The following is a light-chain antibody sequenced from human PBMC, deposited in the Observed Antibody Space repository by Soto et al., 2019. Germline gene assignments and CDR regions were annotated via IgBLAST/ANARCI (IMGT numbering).Light chain of an antibody. CDR2: ATS. V-gene: IGKV1-5*01. CDR1: QTISSW. Sequence: DIQMTQSPSTLSGSVGDRVTITCRASQTISSWLAWYQQKPGKAPKLLISATSTLQSGVPSRFSGRGSGTNFTLTISSLQPEDFATYYCIQDFISPLTVGQGTKVDI. J-gene: IGKJ1*01. CDR3: IQDFISPLT.